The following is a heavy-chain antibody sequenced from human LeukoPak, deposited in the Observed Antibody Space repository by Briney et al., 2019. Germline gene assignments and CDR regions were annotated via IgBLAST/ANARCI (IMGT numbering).Heavy chain of an antibody. D-gene: IGHD3-9*01. V-gene: IGHV3-74*01. CDR2: INSDGSST. Sequence: GGSLRLSCAASGFTFSSYWMHWVRHAPGKGLVWVSRINSDGSSTSYADSVKGRFTISRDNAKNTLYLQMNSLRAEDTAVYYCARPNYDILTAQFEGFDYWGQGTLVTVSS. CDR1: GFTFSSYW. CDR3: ARPNYDILTAQFEGFDY. J-gene: IGHJ4*02.